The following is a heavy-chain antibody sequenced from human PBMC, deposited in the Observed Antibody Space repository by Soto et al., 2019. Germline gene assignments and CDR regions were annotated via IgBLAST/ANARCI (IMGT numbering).Heavy chain of an antibody. D-gene: IGHD1-26*01. J-gene: IGHJ4*02. Sequence: EVQLVESGGGLVQPGGSLRLSCVASGFTFSNYWIHWVRQAPGKGLVWVSRINGDGSSTNYADSVKGQFTISRDNAKNTVYRQRTSLGVEDTAVYYWARGARNYYNFDCWGQGTLFTVSS. CDR2: INGDGSST. CDR1: GFTFSNYW. CDR3: ARGARNYYNFDC. V-gene: IGHV3-74*01.